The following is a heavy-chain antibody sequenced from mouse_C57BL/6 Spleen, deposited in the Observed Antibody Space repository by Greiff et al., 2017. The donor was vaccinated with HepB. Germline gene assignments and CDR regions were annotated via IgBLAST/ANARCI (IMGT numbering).Heavy chain of an antibody. J-gene: IGHJ4*01. V-gene: IGHV1-50*01. Sequence: QVQLQQPGAELVKPGASVKLSCKASGYTFTSYWMQWVKQRPGQGLEWIGEIDPSDSYTNYNQKFKGKATLTVDTSSSTAYMQLSSLTSEDSAVYYCARRGGYYGSSYAMDYWGQGTSVTVSS. D-gene: IGHD1-1*01. CDR1: GYTFTSYW. CDR3: ARRGGYYGSSYAMDY. CDR2: IDPSDSYT.